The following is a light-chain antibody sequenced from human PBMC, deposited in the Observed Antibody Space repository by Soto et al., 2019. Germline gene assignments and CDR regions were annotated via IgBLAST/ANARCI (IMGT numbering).Light chain of an antibody. V-gene: IGLV2-14*03. CDR1: SSDVGGYKY. CDR2: DVD. Sequence: QSALTQPASVSGSPGQSITISCTGTSSDVGGYKYVSWFQQHPGKAPKLMIYDVDNRPSGVSNRFSVSKSGNTASLTISGLQAEDEADYYCSSYTSTNTHVFGTGTKVTVL. CDR3: SSYTSTNTHV. J-gene: IGLJ1*01.